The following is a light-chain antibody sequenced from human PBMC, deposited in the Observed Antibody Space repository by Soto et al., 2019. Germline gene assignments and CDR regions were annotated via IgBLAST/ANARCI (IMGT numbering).Light chain of an antibody. J-gene: IGKJ4*01. Sequence: EIVLTQSPGTLSLSPGERATLSCRASQNVRNNYLAWYQQKPGQAPRLIFYGASSRTAGIPDRFSGSGSGTDFTPTISRLEPEDFAVYYCQHYGNSPALAFGGGTKVEIK. CDR2: GAS. CDR3: QHYGNSPALA. CDR1: QNVRNNY. V-gene: IGKV3-20*01.